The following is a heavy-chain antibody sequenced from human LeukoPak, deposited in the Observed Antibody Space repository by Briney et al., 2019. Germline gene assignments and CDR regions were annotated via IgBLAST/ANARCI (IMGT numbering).Heavy chain of an antibody. Sequence: PGGSLRLSCAASGFTFSSYGMHWVRQAPGKGLEWVAVISYDGSNKYYADSVKGRFTISRDNSKNTLYLQMNSLRAEDTAVYYCAKLLARDYYNSSSTIDYWGQGTLVTVPS. CDR2: ISYDGSNK. J-gene: IGHJ4*02. CDR3: AKLLARDYYNSSSTIDY. V-gene: IGHV3-30*18. D-gene: IGHD3-22*01. CDR1: GFTFSSYG.